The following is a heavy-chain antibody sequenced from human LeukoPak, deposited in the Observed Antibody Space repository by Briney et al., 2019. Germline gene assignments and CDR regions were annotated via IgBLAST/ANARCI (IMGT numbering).Heavy chain of an antibody. CDR3: ARDTGTVVDY. Sequence: SETLSLTCTISGGSISTYYWSWIRQPPGKGLEWIGYIYYSGSTNYNPSLKSRVTTSVDTSKNQFSLKLSSVTAADTAVYYCARDTGTVVDYWGQGTLVTVSS. J-gene: IGHJ4*02. V-gene: IGHV4-59*01. CDR2: IYYSGST. CDR1: GGSISTYY. D-gene: IGHD4-23*01.